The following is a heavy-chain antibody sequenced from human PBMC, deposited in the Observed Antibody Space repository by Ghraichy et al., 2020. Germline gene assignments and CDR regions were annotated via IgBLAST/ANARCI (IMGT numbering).Heavy chain of an antibody. V-gene: IGHV3-23*01. CDR2: ITDSGGST. Sequence: GESLNISCAASGFTFRSYAMSWVRQAPGKGLEWVSGITDSGGSTHYADSVEGRFTISRDNSKNTLYLQMNSLRAEDTALYYCAKEGTAAAGAWEDDAFDIWGQGTMVTVSS. J-gene: IGHJ3*02. CDR1: GFTFRSYA. D-gene: IGHD6-13*01. CDR3: AKEGTAAAGAWEDDAFDI.